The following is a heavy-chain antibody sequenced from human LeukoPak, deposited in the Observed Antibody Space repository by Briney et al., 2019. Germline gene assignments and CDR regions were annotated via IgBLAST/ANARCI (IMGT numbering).Heavy chain of an antibody. V-gene: IGHV3-23*01. Sequence: GGSLRLSCAVSGFTFTNYPMSWVRQAPGKGLEWVSVISGRGGSTYHADSVKGRFTISRDSSKNTLYLQMNSLRAEDTAIYYCARVIRAAPGKGYFDYWGQGTLVTVSS. J-gene: IGHJ4*02. CDR1: GFTFTNYP. D-gene: IGHD6-13*01. CDR3: ARVIRAAPGKGYFDY. CDR2: ISGRGGST.